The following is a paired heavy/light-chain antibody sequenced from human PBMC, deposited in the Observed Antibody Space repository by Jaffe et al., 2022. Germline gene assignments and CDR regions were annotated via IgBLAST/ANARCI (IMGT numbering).Light chain of an antibody. CDR2: DAS. CDR1: QDIKKN. J-gene: IGKJ4*01. V-gene: IGKV1-33*01. Sequence: DIQMTQSPSSLSASVGDRVTITCQASQDIKKNLNWFQQKPGKAPQLLIYDASKLETGVPLRFSGSGSGTYYSLTISSLESEDTATYYCQQYDNLPLTFGGGTRVEI. CDR3: QQYDNLPLT.
Heavy chain of an antibody. CDR1: GYTFTGSY. CDR3: TRGPRGATVLQGLGHRLFDH. D-gene: IGHD3-16*01. Sequence: QVQLVQSGAEVKKPGASMKVSCKASGYTFTGSYIHWLRQAPGEGLEWMGRINPNNGGTNFAQKFQGRVNMTTDTTINTVYMEVSRLRFDDTAVYYCTRGPRGATVLQGLGHRLFDHWGQGTLVTVSS. J-gene: IGHJ4*02. CDR2: INPNNGGT. V-gene: IGHV1-2*06.